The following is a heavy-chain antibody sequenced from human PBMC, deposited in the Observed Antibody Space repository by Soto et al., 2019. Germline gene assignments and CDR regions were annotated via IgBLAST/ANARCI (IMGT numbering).Heavy chain of an antibody. Sequence: SETLSLTCTVSGASINSGGYYWSWIRQLPGKGLEWIGYIYFSGSTYYNPSLESRVAISLDTSQNQFSLKLSSVTAADTAVYYCASGNAWEALLAYWGQGTLVTVSS. D-gene: IGHD1-26*01. CDR1: GASINSGGYY. J-gene: IGHJ4*02. CDR2: IYFSGST. V-gene: IGHV4-31*03. CDR3: ASGNAWEALLAY.